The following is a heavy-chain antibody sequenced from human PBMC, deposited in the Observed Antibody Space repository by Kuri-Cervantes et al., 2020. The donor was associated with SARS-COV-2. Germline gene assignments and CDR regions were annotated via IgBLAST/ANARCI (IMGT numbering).Heavy chain of an antibody. V-gene: IGHV3-30*04. CDR3: ARGGFGYDSSGYRSSLGY. Sequence: GGSLRLSCAASGFTFSSYAMHWVRQAPGKGLEWVAVISYDGSNKYYADSVKGRFTISRDNSKNTLYLQMNSLRAEDTAVYYCARGGFGYDSSGYRSSLGYWGQGTLVTVSS. CDR2: ISYDGSNK. D-gene: IGHD3-22*01. J-gene: IGHJ4*02. CDR1: GFTFSSYA.